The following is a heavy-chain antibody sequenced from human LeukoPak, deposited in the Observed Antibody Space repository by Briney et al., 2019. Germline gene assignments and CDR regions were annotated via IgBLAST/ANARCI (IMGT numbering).Heavy chain of an antibody. J-gene: IGHJ6*02. CDR1: GGSISSYY. CDR3: ARRRIAVAGTPLSYGMDV. D-gene: IGHD6-19*01. CDR2: IYYSGST. Sequence: SETLSLTCTVSGGSISSYYWSWIRQPPGKGLEWIGYIYYSGSTNYNPSLKSRVTISVDTSKNQFSLKLSSVTAADTAVYYCARRRIAVAGTPLSYGMDVWGQGTTVTVSS. V-gene: IGHV4-59*01.